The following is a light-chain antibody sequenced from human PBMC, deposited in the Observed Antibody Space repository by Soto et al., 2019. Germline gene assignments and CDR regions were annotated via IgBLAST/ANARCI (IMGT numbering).Light chain of an antibody. Sequence: QSALTQPRSVPGPPGQSVSISCSGTSSDVGTYNYVSWYQQHPGKAPKLMIYDVSKRPSGVPDRFSGSKSGNTASLTISGLQAEDEADYYCCSYAGGYTHAVFGGGTKVTVL. CDR3: CSYAGGYTHAV. CDR2: DVS. CDR1: SSDVGTYNY. J-gene: IGLJ2*01. V-gene: IGLV2-11*01.